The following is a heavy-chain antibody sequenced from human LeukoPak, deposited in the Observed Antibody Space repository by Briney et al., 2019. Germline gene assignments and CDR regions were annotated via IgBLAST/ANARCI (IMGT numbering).Heavy chain of an antibody. J-gene: IGHJ4*02. Sequence: SETLPLTCAVYGGSFSGYYWSWIRQPPGKGLEWIGEINHGGGTNYNPSLKSLVTISVDTSKNQFSLKLSSVTAADTAVYYCARGRLFVVDWGQGTLVTVSS. CDR1: GGSFSGYY. CDR3: ARGRLFVVD. CDR2: INHGGGT. D-gene: IGHD6-6*01. V-gene: IGHV4-34*01.